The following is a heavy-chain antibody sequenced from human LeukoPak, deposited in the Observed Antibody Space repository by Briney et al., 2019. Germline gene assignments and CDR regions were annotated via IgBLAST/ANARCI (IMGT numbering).Heavy chain of an antibody. CDR2: IRDKANSYTT. V-gene: IGHV3-72*01. J-gene: IGHJ4*02. CDR1: GFTFSDHY. CDR3: ARVTRYSYDY. D-gene: IGHD5-18*01. Sequence: PGGSLRLSCAASGFTFSDHYMDWVRQAPGQGLEWVGRIRDKANSYTTEYAASVKGRFTISGDASKNSLYLQMNSLKTEDTAVYCCARVTRYSYDYWGQGTLVTVSS.